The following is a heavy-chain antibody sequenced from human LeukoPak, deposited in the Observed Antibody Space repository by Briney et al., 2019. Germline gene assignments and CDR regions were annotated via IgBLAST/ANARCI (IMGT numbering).Heavy chain of an antibody. CDR3: ARGVAVSSRIAAV. CDR2: INGGGTTT. V-gene: IGHV3-23*01. D-gene: IGHD6-13*01. Sequence: GGSLRLSCAASGFTFSSYAMSWVRQAPGKGLEWVSAINGGGTTTSYADSVKGRFTIPRDNSKSTLYLQMNSLGAEDTAVYYCARGVAVSSRIAAVWGQGTQVTVSS. J-gene: IGHJ4*02. CDR1: GFTFSSYA.